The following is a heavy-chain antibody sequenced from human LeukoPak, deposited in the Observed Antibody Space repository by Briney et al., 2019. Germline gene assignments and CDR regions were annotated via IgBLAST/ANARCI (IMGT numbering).Heavy chain of an antibody. CDR3: TGNYYGSGSYADFDY. V-gene: IGHV3-73*01. D-gene: IGHD3-10*01. Sequence: GGSLRLSCAASGFTFSGSALHWVRQASGKGLEWVGRIRSTANGYATAYAASVKGRFTISRDDSKNTAYLQMDSLKTEDTAVHYCTGNYYGSGSYADFDYWGQGTLVTVSS. J-gene: IGHJ4*02. CDR2: IRSTANGYAT. CDR1: GFTFSGSA.